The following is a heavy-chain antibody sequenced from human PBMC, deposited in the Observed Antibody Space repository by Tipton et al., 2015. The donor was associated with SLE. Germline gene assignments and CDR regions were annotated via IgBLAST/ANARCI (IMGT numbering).Heavy chain of an antibody. CDR1: GGSFSGYY. Sequence: TLSLTCAVYGGSFSGYYWSWISQPPGKGLEWIGEINHSGSTNYNPSLKSRVTISVDTSKNQFSLKLSSVTAADTAVYYCASLVWGAGRYLRDYWGQGTLVTVSS. CDR2: INHSGST. D-gene: IGHD1-26*01. V-gene: IGHV4-34*01. CDR3: ASLVWGAGRYLRDY. J-gene: IGHJ4*02.